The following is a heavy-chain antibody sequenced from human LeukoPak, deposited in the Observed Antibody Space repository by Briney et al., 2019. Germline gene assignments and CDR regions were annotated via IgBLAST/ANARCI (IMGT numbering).Heavy chain of an antibody. CDR1: GFTFSSYA. CDR2: ISGSGGST. Sequence: GGSLRLSCAASGFTFSSYAMSWVRQAPGKGLEWVSAISGSGGSTYYADSVKGRFTISRDNSKNTLYLQMNSLRAEDTAVYYCARDLRILYDFWSGYNDYWGQGTLVTVSS. J-gene: IGHJ4*02. V-gene: IGHV3-23*01. D-gene: IGHD3-3*01. CDR3: ARDLRILYDFWSGYNDY.